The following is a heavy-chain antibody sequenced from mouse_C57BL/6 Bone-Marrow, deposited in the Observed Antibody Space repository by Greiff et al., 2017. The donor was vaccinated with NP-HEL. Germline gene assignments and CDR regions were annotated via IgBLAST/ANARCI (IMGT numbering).Heavy chain of an antibody. CDR2: IYPRSGNT. CDR1: GYTFTSYG. V-gene: IGHV1-81*01. CDR3: AKGSSYLYYYAMDY. Sequence: VQLQQSGAELARPGASVKLSCKASGYTFTSYGISWVKQRTGQGLEWIGEIYPRSGNTYYNEKFKGKATLTADKSSRTAYMELRSLTSEDSAVYFCAKGSSYLYYYAMDYWGQGTSVTVSS. J-gene: IGHJ4*01. D-gene: IGHD1-1*01.